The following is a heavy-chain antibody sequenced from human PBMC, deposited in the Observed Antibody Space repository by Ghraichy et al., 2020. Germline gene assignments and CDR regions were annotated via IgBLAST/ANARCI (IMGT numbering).Heavy chain of an antibody. CDR3: AREYCTGGRCFFGTGGSHLDY. D-gene: IGHD2-15*01. V-gene: IGHV3-74*01. Sequence: GGSLRLSCAASGFTLSNYWMNWVRQAPGKRLVWVSRINSYGSSTLYADSVKGRFTISRDNAKRTLYLQMNSLRAEDTAVYYCAREYCTGGRCFFGTGGSHLDYWGQGTQVTVSA. CDR2: INSYGSST. CDR1: GFTLSNYW. J-gene: IGHJ4*02.